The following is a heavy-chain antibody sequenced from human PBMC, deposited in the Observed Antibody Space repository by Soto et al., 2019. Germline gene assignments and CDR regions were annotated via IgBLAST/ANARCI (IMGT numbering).Heavy chain of an antibody. CDR1: GGSFSGYY. J-gene: IGHJ3*02. D-gene: IGHD3-16*01. Sequence: VRLQQWGAGLLKPSETLSLTCAVYGGSFSGYYWSWVRQPPGKGLEWIGEVSHSGSTKYNASLKNRATISVDTSKDQFSLKLSSVTAADTAIYYCARDAGGLRLGELSLYGEKDSFDIWDEGALVTVSS. V-gene: IGHV4-34*01. CDR2: VSHSGST. CDR3: ARDAGGLRLGELSLYGEKDSFDI.